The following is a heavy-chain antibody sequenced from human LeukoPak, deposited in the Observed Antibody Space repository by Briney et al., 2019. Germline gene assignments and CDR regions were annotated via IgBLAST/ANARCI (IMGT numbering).Heavy chain of an antibody. D-gene: IGHD3-22*01. CDR1: GFSFRDAW. CDR2: IKRSYDGVTK. Sequence: PEGSLRLSCVASGFSFRDAWMNWVRQAPGKGLEWVGRIKRSYDGVTKDYAAPVKGRFSISRDDSKTTLYLQINSLKTEDTAVYYCTTLTMILGTQSDYWGQGVLVTVSS. V-gene: IGHV3-15*01. CDR3: TTLTMILGTQSDY. J-gene: IGHJ4*02.